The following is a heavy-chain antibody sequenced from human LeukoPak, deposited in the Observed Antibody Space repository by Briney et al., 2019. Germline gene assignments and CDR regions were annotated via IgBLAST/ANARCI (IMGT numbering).Heavy chain of an antibody. CDR3: AKENVTYSGSDYFDY. CDR1: GFTFSDFY. V-gene: IGHV3-11*05. Sequence: GGSLRLSCAASGFTFSDFYMSWIRQAPGKGLEWVSYISTTSSYTNYADSVKGRFTISRDNAKNSTYLQMNSLRAEDTAVYYCAKENVTYSGSDYFDYWGQGTLVTVSS. CDR2: ISTTSSYT. J-gene: IGHJ4*02. D-gene: IGHD1-26*01.